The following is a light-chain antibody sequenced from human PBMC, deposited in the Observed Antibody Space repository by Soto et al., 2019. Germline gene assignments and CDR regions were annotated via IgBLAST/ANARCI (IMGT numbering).Light chain of an antibody. J-gene: IGKJ1*01. CDR3: QQYHRYST. V-gene: IGKV1-5*01. CDR1: QSVSGW. CDR2: DVS. Sequence: DIQMTQSPSTLSASVGDTVTVTCRASQSVSGWLAWYQQKPGEAPKLLIYDVSTLDSGVPSRFSGSASGTEFTLTINNLESDDFATYYCQQYHRYSTFGQGTKVDIK.